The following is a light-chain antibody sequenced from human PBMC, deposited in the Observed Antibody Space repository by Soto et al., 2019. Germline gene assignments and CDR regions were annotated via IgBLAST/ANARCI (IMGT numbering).Light chain of an antibody. CDR2: EVS. Sequence: QSALTQPPSASGSPGQSVTISCTGTSSDVGGYNYVSWYQQHPGKAPKLMIYEVSKRPSGVPDRFSGSKSGNTASLTVSGLQAEEEADYYCSSYAGSNNVVFGGGPKLTVL. CDR1: SSDVGGYNY. V-gene: IGLV2-8*01. J-gene: IGLJ2*01. CDR3: SSYAGSNNVV.